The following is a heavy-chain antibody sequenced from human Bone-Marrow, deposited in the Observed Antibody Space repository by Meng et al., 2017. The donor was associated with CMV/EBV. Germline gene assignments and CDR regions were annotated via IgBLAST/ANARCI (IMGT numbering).Heavy chain of an antibody. Sequence: GESLKISCAASGFTFSSYSMNWVRQAPGKGLEWVSYISSSGSTIYYADSVKGRFTISRDNAKNSLYLQMNSLRAEDTAVYYCARERYSGYDLILFYYYGMDVWGQGTTVTVSS. CDR3: ARERYSGYDLILFYYYGMDV. V-gene: IGHV3-48*04. D-gene: IGHD5-12*01. CDR1: GFTFSSYS. J-gene: IGHJ6*02. CDR2: ISSSGSTI.